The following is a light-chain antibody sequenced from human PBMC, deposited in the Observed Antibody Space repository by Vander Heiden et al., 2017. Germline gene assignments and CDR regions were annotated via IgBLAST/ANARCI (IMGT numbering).Light chain of an antibody. CDR2: AAS. Sequence: IRMTQSPSSLSASTGDRVTITRRASKRLSSSLAWYQQKPGNAPKLLIYAASTLQSRVPSRFSGSGSGTDFTLTISCLQSEDFATYYCQQYYSYPLTFGGGTKVEIK. CDR1: KRLSSS. CDR3: QQYYSYPLT. V-gene: IGKV1-8*01. J-gene: IGKJ4*01.